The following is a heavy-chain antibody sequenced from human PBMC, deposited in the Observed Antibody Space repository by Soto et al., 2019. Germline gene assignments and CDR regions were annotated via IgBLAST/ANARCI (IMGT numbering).Heavy chain of an antibody. CDR2: ISAYNGNT. CDR1: GYTFTSYG. Sequence: GAAVKVSCKASGYTFTSYGISWVRQAPGQGLEWMGWISAYNGNTNYAQKLQGRVTMTTXTXXSXXXMXLXSLRSDDTAVYSCARAYRGSDTSRYRAFDIWG. J-gene: IGHJ3*02. D-gene: IGHD3-22*01. V-gene: IGHV1-18*01. CDR3: ARAYRGSDTSRYRAFDI.